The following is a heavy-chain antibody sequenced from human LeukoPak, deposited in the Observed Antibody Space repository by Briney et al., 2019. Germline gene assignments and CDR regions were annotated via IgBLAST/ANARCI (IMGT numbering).Heavy chain of an antibody. CDR1: GGTFSSYA. J-gene: IGHJ4*02. D-gene: IGHD2-2*01. Sequence: SVKVSCKASGGTFSSYAISWVRQAPGQGLEWMGGIIPIFGTANYAQKFQGRVTITADESTSTAYMELSSLRSEDTAVYYCARDLGSGYCSSTSCDADYWGQGTLVTVSS. CDR2: IIPIFGTA. CDR3: ARDLGSGYCSSTSCDADY. V-gene: IGHV1-69*13.